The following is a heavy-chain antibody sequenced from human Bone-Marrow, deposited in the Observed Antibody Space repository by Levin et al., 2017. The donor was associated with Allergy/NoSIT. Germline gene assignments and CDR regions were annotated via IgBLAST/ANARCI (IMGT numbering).Heavy chain of an antibody. J-gene: IGHJ4*02. D-gene: IGHD2-21*02. CDR3: ARDSDGDHEAGY. CDR2: INPSGGST. V-gene: IGHV1-46*01. Sequence: ASVKVSCKASGYTFTGYFIHWVRQAPGQGLEWMGIINPSGGSTRFAQKFQGRVTMARDTSTKTVYMELRSLRLEDTAVYYCARDSDGDHEAGYWGQGTLVTVSS. CDR1: GYTFTGYF.